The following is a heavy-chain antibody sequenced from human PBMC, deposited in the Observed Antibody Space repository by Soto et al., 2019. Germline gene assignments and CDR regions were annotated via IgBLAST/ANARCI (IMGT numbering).Heavy chain of an antibody. D-gene: IGHD3-16*01. J-gene: IGHJ6*02. CDR2: ISGSGGST. Sequence: GGSLRLSCAASGFNFSSYAMSWVPQAPGKGLEWVSAISGSGGSTYYADSVKGRFTTSRDNSKNTLYLQMNSLRAEDTAVYYCAKLGVDLEDYYGMDVWGQGTTVTVSS. V-gene: IGHV3-23*01. CDR1: GFNFSSYA. CDR3: AKLGVDLEDYYGMDV.